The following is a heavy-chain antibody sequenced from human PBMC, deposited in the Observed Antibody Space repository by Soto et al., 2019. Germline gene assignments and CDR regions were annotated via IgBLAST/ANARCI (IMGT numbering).Heavy chain of an antibody. CDR1: GFTFSSYA. CDR2: ISYDGSNK. J-gene: IGHJ4*02. V-gene: IGHV3-30-3*01. D-gene: IGHD6-13*01. Sequence: QVQLVESGGGVVQPGRSLRLSCAASGFTFSSYAMHWVRQAPGKGLEWVAVISYDGSNKYYADSVKGRFTISRDNSKNTLYLQMNSLRAEDTAVYYCARAHSSSIWYDPPGYWGQGTLVTVSS. CDR3: ARAHSSSIWYDPPGY.